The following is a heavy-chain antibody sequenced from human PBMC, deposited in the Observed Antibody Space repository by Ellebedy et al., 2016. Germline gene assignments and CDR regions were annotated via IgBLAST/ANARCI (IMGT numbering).Heavy chain of an antibody. Sequence: SGPTLVXPTQTLTLTCTFSGFSLRTSGVAVGWIRQPPGKALEWLALIYWNDDKRNSPLLSSRLTITKDTSRNRVVLKMTNVDPLDTGTYYCVPSFKGHYYAMDVWGQGTTVTVSS. D-gene: IGHD3-16*02. CDR2: IYWNDDK. CDR1: GFSLRTSGVA. J-gene: IGHJ6*02. V-gene: IGHV2-5*04. CDR3: VPSFKGHYYAMDV.